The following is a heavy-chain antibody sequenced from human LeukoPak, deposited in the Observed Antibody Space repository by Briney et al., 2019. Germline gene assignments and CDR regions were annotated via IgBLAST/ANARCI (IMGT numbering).Heavy chain of an antibody. CDR3: ARGYYDYVWGSQPQNWFDP. CDR1: GGSFSGYY. J-gene: IGHJ5*02. CDR2: INHSGST. V-gene: IGHV4-34*01. Sequence: SETLSLTCAVYGGSFSGYYWSWIRQPPGKGLEWIGEINHSGSTNYNPSLKSRVTISVDTSKNQFSLKLSSVTAADTAVYYCARGYYDYVWGSQPQNWFDPWGQGTLVTVSS. D-gene: IGHD3-16*01.